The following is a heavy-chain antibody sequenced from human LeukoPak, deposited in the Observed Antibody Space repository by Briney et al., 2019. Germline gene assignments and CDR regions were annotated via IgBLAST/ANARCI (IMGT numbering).Heavy chain of an antibody. V-gene: IGHV3-23*01. CDR3: ARDSVGYFDY. CDR2: ISSSGDTT. J-gene: IGHJ4*02. CDR1: GFTFSSYA. Sequence: GGSLRLSCAASGFTFSSYAMSWVRQAPGKGLEWVSAISSSGDTTYYADSVKGRFTISRDNSKNTLYLQMNSLRAEDTAVYYCARDSVGYFDYWGQGTLVTVSS.